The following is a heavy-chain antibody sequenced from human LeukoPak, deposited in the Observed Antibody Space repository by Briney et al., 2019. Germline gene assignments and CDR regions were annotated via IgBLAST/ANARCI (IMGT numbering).Heavy chain of an antibody. J-gene: IGHJ5*02. CDR1: GGSIGSYS. CDR3: ARRVKTAATTSGDNSLDP. D-gene: IGHD4-17*01. CDR2: AFYSGST. Sequence: EPLSLTRTVSGGSIGSYSWNRIRQPPAQGLEWIGYAFYSGSTNYNPSPKSRVTIPLDTSKNKFSLTLNSVTAADTAVYYCARRVKTAATTSGDNSLDPWGQGTLVTVSS. V-gene: IGHV4-59*08.